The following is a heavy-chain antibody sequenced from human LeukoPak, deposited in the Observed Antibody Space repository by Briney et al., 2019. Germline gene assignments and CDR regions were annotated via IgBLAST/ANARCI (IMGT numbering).Heavy chain of an antibody. CDR3: ARDLMSIAAGYYYYYGMDV. CDR2: IWYDGSNK. J-gene: IGHJ6*02. V-gene: IGHV3-33*08. CDR1: GFTFGAYT. D-gene: IGHD6-13*01. Sequence: GGSLRLSCAASGFTFGAYTMNWVRQAPGKGLEWVAVIWYDGSNKYYADSVKGRFTISRDNSKNTLYLQMNSLRAEDTAVYYCARDLMSIAAGYYYYYGMDVWGQGTTVTVSS.